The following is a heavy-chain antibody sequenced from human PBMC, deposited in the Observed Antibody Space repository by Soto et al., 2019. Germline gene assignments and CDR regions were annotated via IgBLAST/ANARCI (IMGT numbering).Heavy chain of an antibody. CDR2: IYYSGST. V-gene: IGHV4-39*01. D-gene: IGHD3-22*01. CDR3: ASLYDSSGYYYDY. Sequence: SETLSLTCTVSGGSISSSSYYWGWIRQPPGKGLEWIGSIYYSGSTYYNPSLKSRVTISVDTSKNQFSLKLSSVTAADTAVYYCASLYDSSGYYYDYWGQGTLVTVSS. J-gene: IGHJ4*02. CDR1: GGSISSSSYY.